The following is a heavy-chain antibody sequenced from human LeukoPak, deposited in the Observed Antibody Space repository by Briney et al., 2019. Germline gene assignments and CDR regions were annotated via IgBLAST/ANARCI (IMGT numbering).Heavy chain of an antibody. CDR1: GGTFSSYA. D-gene: IGHD3-10*01. V-gene: IGHV1-69*13. Sequence: SVKVSCKASGGTFSSYAINWVRQAPGQGLEWMGGIIPIFGTANYAQKFQGRVTITADESTSTAYMELSSLRSEDTAVYYCARDGPRGYYYGMDVWGQGTTVTVSS. CDR3: ARDGPRGYYYGMDV. CDR2: IIPIFGTA. J-gene: IGHJ6*02.